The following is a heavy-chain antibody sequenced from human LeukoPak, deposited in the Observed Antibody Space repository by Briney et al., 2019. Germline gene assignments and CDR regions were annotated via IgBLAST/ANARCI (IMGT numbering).Heavy chain of an antibody. CDR1: GFTFSSYA. D-gene: IGHD1-26*01. J-gene: IGHJ4*02. Sequence: PGRSLRLSCAASGFTFSSYAINWVRQAPGKGLEWVAVISYDGSNKNYADSVRGRFTISRDNSKNTLYLQVNSLRAEDTAVYYCAKVREWDLPYFDYWGQGTLVTVSS. V-gene: IGHV3-30-3*01. CDR2: ISYDGSNK. CDR3: AKVREWDLPYFDY.